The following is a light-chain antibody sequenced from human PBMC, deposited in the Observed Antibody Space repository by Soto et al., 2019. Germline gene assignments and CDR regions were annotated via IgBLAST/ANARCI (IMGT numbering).Light chain of an antibody. J-gene: IGKJ4*01. CDR1: QSISSW. CDR3: QQYNSYPLT. CDR2: DAS. V-gene: IGKV1-5*01. Sequence: DIQMTQSPSTLSGSVGDRVTITCRASQSISSWLAWYQQKPGKAPKLLIYDASSLESGVPSRFSGSGSGKEFTLTISSLQPDDFATYYCQQYNSYPLTFGGGIKVEIX.